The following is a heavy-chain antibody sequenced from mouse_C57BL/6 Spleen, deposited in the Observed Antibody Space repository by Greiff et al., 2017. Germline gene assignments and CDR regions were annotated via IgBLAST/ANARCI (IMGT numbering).Heavy chain of an antibody. J-gene: IGHJ1*03. CDR1: GYTFTSYW. CDR2: IDPSDSYT. D-gene: IGHD1-1*01. Sequence: QVQLQQPGAELVKPGASVKLSCKASGYTFTSYWMQWVKQRPGQGLEWIGEIDPSDSYTNYNQKFKGKATLTVDTSSSTAYMQLSSLTSEASAVYYCARNCSGSSPYWYFDVWGTGTTVTVSS. CDR3: ARNCSGSSPYWYFDV. V-gene: IGHV1-50*01.